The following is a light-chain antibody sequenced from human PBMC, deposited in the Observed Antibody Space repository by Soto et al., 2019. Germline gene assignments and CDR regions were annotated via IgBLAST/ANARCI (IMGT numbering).Light chain of an antibody. J-gene: IGKJ1*01. V-gene: IGKV3-15*01. CDR1: QNVATN. Sequence: IVMTQSPVTLSMSPGDRATLSRRASQNVATNVAWYQQKPGQAPRLLIYGASIRATGVPARFSGSGSGTEFTLTIDSLQSEDFAVFYCHQATSGLRTFGRGTKVDIK. CDR2: GAS. CDR3: HQATSGLRT.